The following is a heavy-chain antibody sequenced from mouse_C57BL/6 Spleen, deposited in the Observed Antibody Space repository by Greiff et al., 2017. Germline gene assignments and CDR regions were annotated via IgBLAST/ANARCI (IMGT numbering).Heavy chain of an antibody. V-gene: IGHV1-31*01. Sequence: VQLKESGPELVKPGASVKISCKASGYSFTGYYMHWVKQSHGNILDWIGYIYPYNGVSSYNQKFKGKATLTVDKSSSTAYMELRSLTSEDSAVYYCARKTVVATDYAMDYWGQGTSVTVSS. J-gene: IGHJ4*01. CDR1: GYSFTGYY. CDR2: IYPYNGVS. CDR3: ARKTVVATDYAMDY. D-gene: IGHD1-1*01.